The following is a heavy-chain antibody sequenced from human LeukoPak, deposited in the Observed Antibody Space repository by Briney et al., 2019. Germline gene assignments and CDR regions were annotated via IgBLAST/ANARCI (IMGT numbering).Heavy chain of an antibody. V-gene: IGHV1-8*01. CDR1: GYTFTSYD. CDR2: MNPNSGNT. D-gene: IGHD6-13*01. CDR3: AGGFTNKYSSSWYGFRYYYYGMDV. J-gene: IGHJ6*02. Sequence: GASVKVSCKASGYTFTSYDINWVRQATGQGLEWMGWMNPNSGNTGYAQKFQGRVTMTRNTSISTAYMELSSLRSEDTAVYNCAGGFTNKYSSSWYGFRYYYYGMDVWGQGTTVTVSS.